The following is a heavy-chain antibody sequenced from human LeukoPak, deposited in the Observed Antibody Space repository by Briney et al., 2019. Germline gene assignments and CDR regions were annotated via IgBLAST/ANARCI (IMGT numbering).Heavy chain of an antibody. V-gene: IGHV3-21*01. Sequence: PGGSLRLSCAASGFTFSIYTMNWVRQAPGKGPEWVSSFTSSSHIYYADSVKGRFTISRDNGKNSLYLQLNSLRAEDTAVYYCVRGGYVNLEYWGQGTLDTVSS. CDR3: VRGGYVNLEY. CDR2: FTSSSHI. J-gene: IGHJ4*02. CDR1: GFTFSIYT. D-gene: IGHD5-12*01.